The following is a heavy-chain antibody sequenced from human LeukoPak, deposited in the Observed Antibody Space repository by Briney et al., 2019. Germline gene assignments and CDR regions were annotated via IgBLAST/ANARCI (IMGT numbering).Heavy chain of an antibody. D-gene: IGHD6-13*01. CDR1: GFTVSSNY. J-gene: IGHJ4*02. CDR2: IYSGGST. CDR3: ARETSSSRYD. V-gene: IGHV3-53*01. Sequence: SGGSLRLSCAASGFTVSSNYMSWVRQAPGKGLEWVSVIYSGGSTYYADSVKGRFTISRDNSKNTLYLQMNSLRAEDTAVYYCARETSSSRYDWGQGTLVTDSA.